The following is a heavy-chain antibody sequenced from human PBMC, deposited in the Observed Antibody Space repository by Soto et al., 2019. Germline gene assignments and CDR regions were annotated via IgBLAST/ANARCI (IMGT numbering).Heavy chain of an antibody. J-gene: IGHJ6*02. V-gene: IGHV1-58*01. CDR2: IVVGSGNT. CDR3: AAETVRDFWSGYYTPYYYYYGMDV. CDR1: GFTFTSSA. D-gene: IGHD3-3*01. Sequence: SVKVSCKASGFTFTSSAVQWVRQARGQRLEWIGWIVVGSGNTDYAQKFQERVTITRDMSTSTAYMELSSLRSEDTAVYYCAAETVRDFWSGYYTPYYYYYGMDVWGQGTTVTVSS.